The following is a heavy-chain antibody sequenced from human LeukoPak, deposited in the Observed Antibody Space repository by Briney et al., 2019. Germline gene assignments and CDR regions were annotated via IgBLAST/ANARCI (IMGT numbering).Heavy chain of an antibody. CDR2: IYYTGST. V-gene: IGHV4-59*01. J-gene: IGHJ5*02. D-gene: IGHD5-12*01. Sequence: SETLSLTCTISGGSISSYYWSWIRQPPGRGLEWIGYIYYTGSTNYNPSLKSRVTISLDTPKNQFSLKLSSVTAADTAGYYCARVDQSGYDTRGWFDPWGQGTLVTVSS. CDR3: ARVDQSGYDTRGWFDP. CDR1: GGSISSYY.